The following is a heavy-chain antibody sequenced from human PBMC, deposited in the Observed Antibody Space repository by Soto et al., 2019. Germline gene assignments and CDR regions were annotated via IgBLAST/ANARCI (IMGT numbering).Heavy chain of an antibody. CDR3: ARDPFWGTVSENWFDP. D-gene: IGHD3-16*01. V-gene: IGHV3-33*01. CDR2: IWYDGSNK. CDR1: VFTFSSYG. Sequence: PWWSLRLSCSASVFTFSSYGMHWFRQAPGKGLEWVAVIWYDGSNKYYADSVKGRFTISRDNSKNTLYLQMNSLRAEDTAVYYCARDPFWGTVSENWFDPWGQGTLVTVSS. J-gene: IGHJ5*02.